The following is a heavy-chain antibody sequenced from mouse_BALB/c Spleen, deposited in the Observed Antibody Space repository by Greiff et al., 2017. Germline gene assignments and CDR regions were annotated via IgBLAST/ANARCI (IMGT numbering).Heavy chain of an antibody. Sequence: DVKLVESGGGLVKPGGSLKLSCAASGFTFSDYYMYWVRQTPEKRLEWVATISDGGSYTYYPDSVKGRFTISRDNAKNNLYLQMSSLKSEDTAMYYCARERGYRYDDYAMDYWGQGTSVTVSS. D-gene: IGHD2-14*01. V-gene: IGHV5-4*02. CDR2: ISDGGSYT. CDR3: ARERGYRYDDYAMDY. J-gene: IGHJ4*01. CDR1: GFTFSDYY.